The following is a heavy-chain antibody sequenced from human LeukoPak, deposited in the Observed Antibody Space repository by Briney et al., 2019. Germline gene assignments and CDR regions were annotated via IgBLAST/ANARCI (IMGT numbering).Heavy chain of an antibody. CDR1: GGTFSSYA. D-gene: IGHD1-26*01. V-gene: IGHV1-69*01. J-gene: IGHJ3*02. CDR2: IIPIFGTA. CDR3: ASPSVEWELKGAFDI. Sequence: ASVKVSCKASGGTFSSYAISWVRQAPGQGLEWMGGIIPIFGTANYAQKFQGRVTITADESTSTAYMELSSLRSEDTAVYYCASPSVEWELKGAFDIWGQGTMVTVSS.